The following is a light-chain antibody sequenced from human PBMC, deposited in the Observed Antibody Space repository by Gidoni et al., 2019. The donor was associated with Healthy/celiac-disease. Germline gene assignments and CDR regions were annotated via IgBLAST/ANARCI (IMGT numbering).Light chain of an antibody. V-gene: IGLV1-44*01. CDR2: SNK. J-gene: IGLJ2*01. CDR1: SSNNGSNT. Sequence: SVLTQPPSASRTPGQRVTISCSGSSSNNGSNTVNWYQQLPGTAPKLLIYSNKQRPSGVPARFSGSKSGTSASLAISGLQSADEAAYYCAAWDDSLNVVVFGGGTKLTVL. CDR3: AAWDDSLNVVV.